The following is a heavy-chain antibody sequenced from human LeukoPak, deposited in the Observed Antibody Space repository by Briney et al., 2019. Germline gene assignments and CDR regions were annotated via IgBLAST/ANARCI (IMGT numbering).Heavy chain of an antibody. D-gene: IGHD2-2*01. Sequence: SVKVSCKASGGTFSSYAISWVRQAPGQGLEWMGGIIPIFGTANYAQKFQGRVTITTDESTSTAYMELSSLRSEDTAVYYRARSIPQYCSSTSCYWWFDPWGQGTLVTVSS. J-gene: IGHJ5*02. V-gene: IGHV1-69*05. CDR2: IIPIFGTA. CDR3: ARSIPQYCSSTSCYWWFDP. CDR1: GGTFSSYA.